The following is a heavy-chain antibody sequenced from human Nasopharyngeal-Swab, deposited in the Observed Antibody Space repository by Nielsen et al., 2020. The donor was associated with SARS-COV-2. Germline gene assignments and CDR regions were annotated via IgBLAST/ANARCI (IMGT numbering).Heavy chain of an antibody. D-gene: IGHD1-1*01. CDR3: AKEGGPRKDDDNYYMDV. CDR1: GFTFRSYG. CDR2: ISYDGSNK. Sequence: GESLKISCAASGFTFRSYGIHWVRLAPGKGLEWGALISYDGSNKYYADSGKGRCTISRDNSKSTLYLQRNSRRAEDTAGEQGAKEGGPRKDDDNYYMDVWGIGTTVTVSS. J-gene: IGHJ6*03. V-gene: IGHV3-30*18.